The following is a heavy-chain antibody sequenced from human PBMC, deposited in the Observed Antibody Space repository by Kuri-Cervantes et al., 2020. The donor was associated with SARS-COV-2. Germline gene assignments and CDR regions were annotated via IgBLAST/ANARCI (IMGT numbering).Heavy chain of an antibody. V-gene: IGHV2-70*11. CDR1: GFSLSNARMG. D-gene: IGHD4-11*01. J-gene: IGHJ4*02. CDR2: IDWDDDK. Sequence: SGPTLVKPTETLTLTCTVSGFSLSNARMGVSWIRQPPGKALEWLARIDWDDDKYYKTSLNTRLSISKDTSKDQVVLTMTNMDPVDTATYYCVRIRAATVIADYWGQGTLVIVSS. CDR3: VRIRAATVIADY.